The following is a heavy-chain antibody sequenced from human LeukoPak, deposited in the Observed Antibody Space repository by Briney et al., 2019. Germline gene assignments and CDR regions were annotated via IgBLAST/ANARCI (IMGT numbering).Heavy chain of an antibody. CDR2: INPNSGGT. Sequence: GASVKVSCKASGYTFTGYYMHWVRQAPGQGLEWMGWINPNSGGTNYAQKFQGRVTMTRDTSISTAYMELSRLRSDDTAVYYCARALSSSWYADADYWGQGTLVTVSS. CDR3: ARALSSSWYADADY. V-gene: IGHV1-2*02. CDR1: GYTFTGYY. J-gene: IGHJ4*02. D-gene: IGHD6-13*01.